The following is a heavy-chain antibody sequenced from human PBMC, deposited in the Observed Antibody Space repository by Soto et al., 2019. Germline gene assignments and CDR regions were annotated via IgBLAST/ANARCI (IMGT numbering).Heavy chain of an antibody. Sequence: ASVKVSCKASGYTFTSYGISWVRQAPGQGLEWMGWISAYNGNTNYAQKLQGRVTMTTDTSTSTAYMELSSLRSEDTAVYYCARDSREQWLGLNEYIQHWGQGTLVTVSS. CDR3: ARDSREQWLGLNEYIQH. J-gene: IGHJ1*01. CDR2: ISAYNGNT. V-gene: IGHV1-18*01. D-gene: IGHD6-19*01. CDR1: GYTFTSYG.